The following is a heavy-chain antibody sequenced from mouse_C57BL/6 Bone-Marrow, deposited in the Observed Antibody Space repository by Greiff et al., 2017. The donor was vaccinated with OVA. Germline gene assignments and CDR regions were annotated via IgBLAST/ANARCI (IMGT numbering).Heavy chain of an antibody. CDR1: GYTFTSYG. D-gene: IGHD1-1*01. Sequence: VQLQQSGAELARPGASVKLSCKASGYTFTSYGISWVKQRTGQGLEWIGEIYPRSGNTYYHEKLKGKATLTADKSSSTAYMELRSLTSEDSAVYFCARSGFYYYGSSYLAWFAYWGQGTLVTVSA. CDR2: IYPRSGNT. J-gene: IGHJ3*01. V-gene: IGHV1-81*01. CDR3: ARSGFYYYGSSYLAWFAY.